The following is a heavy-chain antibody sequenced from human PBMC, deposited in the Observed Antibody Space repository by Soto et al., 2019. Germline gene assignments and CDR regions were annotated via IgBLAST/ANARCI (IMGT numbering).Heavy chain of an antibody. CDR3: ASLGPSGDHGVDY. CDR1: GFTFSSYA. Sequence: QVQLVESGGGVVQPGRSLRLSCAASGFTFSSYAMHWVRQAPGKGLEWVAVILYDGSTKYYADSVKGRFTISRDNSKNTLYLQMNSLRAEDTAVYSCASLGPSGDHGVDYWGQGTLVTVSS. V-gene: IGHV3-30*03. CDR2: ILYDGSTK. J-gene: IGHJ4*02. D-gene: IGHD4-17*01.